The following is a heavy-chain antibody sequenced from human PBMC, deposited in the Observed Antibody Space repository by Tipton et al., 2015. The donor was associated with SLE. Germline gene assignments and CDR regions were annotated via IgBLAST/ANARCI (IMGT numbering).Heavy chain of an antibody. CDR3: AKGGYSGYDYNYFDY. Sequence: SLRLSCEVSRVTLSSYGMHWVRQAPGKGLEWVAFIRYDGSNKYYADSVKGRFTISRDNSKNTLYLQMNSLRAEDTAVYYCAKGGYSGYDYNYFDYWGQGTLVTVSS. V-gene: IGHV3-30*02. D-gene: IGHD5-12*01. J-gene: IGHJ4*02. CDR1: RVTLSSYG. CDR2: IRYDGSNK.